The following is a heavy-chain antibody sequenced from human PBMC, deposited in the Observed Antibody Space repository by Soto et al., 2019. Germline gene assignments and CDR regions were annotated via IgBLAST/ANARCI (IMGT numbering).Heavy chain of an antibody. CDR3: ATAISSPFSNFDY. Sequence: GGSLRLSCAASGFLFSNHWLSWSRQAPGMGLEWVAGIKEDGSEEVYVDSVKGRFSISRDNAKTSLYLQLNSLRAEDTAVYYCATAISSPFSNFDYWGQGSLVTVSS. CDR1: GFLFSNHW. J-gene: IGHJ4*02. V-gene: IGHV3-7*01. CDR2: IKEDGSEE. D-gene: IGHD2-2*01.